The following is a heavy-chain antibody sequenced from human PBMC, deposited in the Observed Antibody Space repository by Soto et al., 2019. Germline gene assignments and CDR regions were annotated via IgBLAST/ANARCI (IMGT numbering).Heavy chain of an antibody. J-gene: IGHJ4*02. V-gene: IGHV1-18*01. Sequence: QVQLVQSGAEVKKPGASVKVSCKASGYTFTNFGISWVRQAPGQGLEWMGWISHWGKTNYAQKRQGRVTMSTDTSASRGFMELRSLTSDGTAMYFCARDLDGSGSYYTDYWGQGTLVTVSS. CDR2: ISHWGKT. CDR3: ARDLDGSGSYYTDY. D-gene: IGHD3-10*01. CDR1: GYTFTNFG.